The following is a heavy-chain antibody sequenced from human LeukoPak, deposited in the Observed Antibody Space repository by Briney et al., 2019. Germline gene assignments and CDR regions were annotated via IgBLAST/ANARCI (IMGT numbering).Heavy chain of an antibody. CDR2: INHSGST. CDR1: GGSFSGSY. V-gene: IGHV4-34*01. Sequence: PSETLSLTCAVYGGSFSGSYWSCIRQPPGKGLEWIGEINHSGSTNYNPSLKSRVTISVDTSKNQISLKLSSVTAADTAVYYCARGPGSTRDYWGQGTLVTVSS. J-gene: IGHJ4*02. CDR3: ARGPGSTRDY. D-gene: IGHD1-14*01.